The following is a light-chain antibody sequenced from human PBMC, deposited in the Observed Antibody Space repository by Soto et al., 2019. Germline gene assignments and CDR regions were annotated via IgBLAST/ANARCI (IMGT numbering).Light chain of an antibody. CDR2: EVN. V-gene: IGLV2-14*01. CDR3: TSCITANTRCV. Sequence: QSALTQPASVSGSPGQSITISCTGTSSDNGRYNYVSWFQQHPGKVPKLVIFEVNYRPSGVSDRFSGSKSGNTASLTITGLQAEDEADYYCTSCITANTRCVFGSGTKLTVL. CDR1: SSDNGRYNY. J-gene: IGLJ1*01.